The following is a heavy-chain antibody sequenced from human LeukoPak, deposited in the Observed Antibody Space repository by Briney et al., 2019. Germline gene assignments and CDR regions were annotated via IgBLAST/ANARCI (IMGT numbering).Heavy chain of an antibody. CDR1: GGSFSGYY. CDR3: ARGPPGDIVVVPAAPDAFDI. D-gene: IGHD2-2*01. CDR2: INHSGST. V-gene: IGHV4-34*01. J-gene: IGHJ3*02. Sequence: SETLSLTCAVYGGSFSGYYWSWIRQPPGKGLEWIGEINHSGSTNYNPSLKSRVTISVDTSKNQSSLKLSSVTAADTAVYYCARGPPGDIVVVPAAPDAFDIWGQGTMVTVSS.